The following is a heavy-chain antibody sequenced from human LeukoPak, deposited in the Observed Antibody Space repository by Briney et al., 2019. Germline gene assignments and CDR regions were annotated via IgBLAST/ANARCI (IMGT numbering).Heavy chain of an antibody. CDR1: GGSFSGYY. Sequence: PSETLSLTCAVYGGSFSGYYWSWIRKPPGKGLEWIGEINHSGSTNYNPSLKSRVTISVDTSKNQFSLKLSSVTAADTAVYYCARVLYSSGWTLFDYWGQGTLVTVSS. J-gene: IGHJ4*02. CDR2: INHSGST. V-gene: IGHV4-34*01. D-gene: IGHD6-19*01. CDR3: ARVLYSSGWTLFDY.